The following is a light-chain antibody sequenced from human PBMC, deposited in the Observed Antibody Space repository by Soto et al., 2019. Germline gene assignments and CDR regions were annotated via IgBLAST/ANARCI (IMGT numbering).Light chain of an antibody. V-gene: IGLV2-14*03. CDR2: DVS. J-gene: IGLJ1*01. CDR1: SNDIGGYDY. CDR3: ISYTTTSPLYV. Sequence: QSALAQPASVSGSPGQSITISCTGTSNDIGGYDYVSWYQHHPGIAPKLIIYDVSDRPSGVSNRFSGSKSGNTASLTISGLQAEDEAEYYRISYTTTSPLYVFGSGTKLTVL.